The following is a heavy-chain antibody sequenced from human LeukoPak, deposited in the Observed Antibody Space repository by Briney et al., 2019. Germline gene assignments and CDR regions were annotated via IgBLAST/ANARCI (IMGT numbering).Heavy chain of an antibody. V-gene: IGHV3-7*01. Sequence: PGGSLRLSCAASRFTFSSYWMSWVRQAPGKGLEWVANIKQDGSEIYYVDSVKGRFTISRDNAKNSLYLQMNSLRAEDTAVYYCARAVIVGATNWFDPWGQGTLVTVSS. CDR3: ARAVIVGATNWFDP. J-gene: IGHJ5*02. CDR2: IKQDGSEI. CDR1: RFTFSSYW. D-gene: IGHD1-26*01.